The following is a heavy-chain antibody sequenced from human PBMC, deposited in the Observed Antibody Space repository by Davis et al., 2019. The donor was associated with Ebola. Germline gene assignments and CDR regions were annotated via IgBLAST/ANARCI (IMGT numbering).Heavy chain of an antibody. D-gene: IGHD5-24*01. CDR1: GYSFTSYW. CDR2: IYPGDSDT. CDR3: AKTRKEMTTSPGFDY. V-gene: IGHV5-51*01. J-gene: IGHJ4*02. Sequence: GESLKISCKGSGYSFTSYWIAWVRQMPGKGLECMGIIYPGDSDTKYNPSFEGQVTISVDKSIDTAYLQWSSLKASDTAMYYCAKTRKEMTTSPGFDYWGQGTLVTVSS.